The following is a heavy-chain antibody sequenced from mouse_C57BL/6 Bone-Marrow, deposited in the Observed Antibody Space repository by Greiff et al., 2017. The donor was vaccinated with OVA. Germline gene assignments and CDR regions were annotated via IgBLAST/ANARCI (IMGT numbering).Heavy chain of an antibody. V-gene: IGHV2-2*01. J-gene: IGHJ3*01. D-gene: IGHD4-1*01. CDR2: IWSGGST. Sequence: VQLQQSGPGLVQPSQSLSITCTVSGFSLTSYGVHWVRQSPGKGLEWLGVIWSGGSTDYNAAFISRLSISKDNSKSQVFFKMNSLQADDTAIYYCARITGTPFAYWGQGTLVTVSA. CDR1: GFSLTSYG. CDR3: ARITGTPFAY.